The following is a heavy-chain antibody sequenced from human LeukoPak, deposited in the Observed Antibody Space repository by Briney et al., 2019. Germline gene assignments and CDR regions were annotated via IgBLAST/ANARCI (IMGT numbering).Heavy chain of an antibody. D-gene: IGHD2-2*01. Sequence: PGGSLRLSCAASGFTFSSYSMNWVRQAPGKGLEWVSSISSSSSYIYYADSVKGRFTISRDNAKNSLYLQMSSLRAEDTAVYCCVRYCSSTSCLDMDVWGQGTTVTVSS. CDR3: VRYCSSTSCLDMDV. V-gene: IGHV3-21*01. CDR2: ISSSSSYI. CDR1: GFTFSSYS. J-gene: IGHJ6*02.